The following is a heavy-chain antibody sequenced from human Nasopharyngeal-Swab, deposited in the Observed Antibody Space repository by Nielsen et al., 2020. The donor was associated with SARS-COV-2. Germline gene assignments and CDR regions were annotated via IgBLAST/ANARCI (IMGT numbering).Heavy chain of an antibody. CDR1: GFTFNNYW. J-gene: IGHJ3*01. CDR2: INGDESRT. D-gene: IGHD3-16*01. CDR3: ARDPHGVRGAMQDAFDL. Sequence: GESLKISCAVSGFTFNNYWMHWVRQAPGKGLVWVSRINGDESRTSYADSVKGRFTISRDNAKNTLYLQMNSRRADDAAMYYCARDPHGVRGAMQDAFDLWGQGTMVTVSS. V-gene: IGHV3-74*01.